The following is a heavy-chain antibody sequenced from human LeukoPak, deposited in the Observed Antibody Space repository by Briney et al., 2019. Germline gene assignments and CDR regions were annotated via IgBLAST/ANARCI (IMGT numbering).Heavy chain of an antibody. V-gene: IGHV3-7*01. J-gene: IGHJ4*01. CDR2: IRQDGNEK. CDR1: GFTFSSYW. Sequence: GGSLRLSCAVSGFTFSSYWMNWVRQAPGKGLEWVASIRQDGNEKSYVDSVKGRFTISRDNTKHSLYLQIDSLRAEDTAMYFCARDGTAPGLYFDLWGQGTLVTVSS. D-gene: IGHD6-13*01. CDR3: ARDGTAPGLYFDL.